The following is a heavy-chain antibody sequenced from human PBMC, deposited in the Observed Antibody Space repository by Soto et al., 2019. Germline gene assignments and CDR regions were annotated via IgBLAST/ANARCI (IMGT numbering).Heavy chain of an antibody. D-gene: IGHD3-22*01. CDR2: IDWDGDK. CDR3: ARMGSSGQGNWFDP. V-gene: IGHV2-70*11. J-gene: IGHJ5*02. Sequence: SGPKLVNPTQTLTLTCTFSGFSLSTRGMCVSWIRQPPGKALEWLARIDWDGDKYYSTSLKTRLTISKDTSKNQVVLTVTNMDPVDTATYYCARMGSSGQGNWFDPWGQGTLVTVSS. CDR1: GFSLSTRGMC.